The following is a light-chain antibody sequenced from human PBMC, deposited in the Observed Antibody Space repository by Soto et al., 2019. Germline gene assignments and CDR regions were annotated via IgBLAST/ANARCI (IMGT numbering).Light chain of an antibody. CDR3: QQCFSTPLLT. V-gene: IGKV1-39*01. J-gene: IGKJ4*01. CDR2: GAS. CDR1: QSISTF. Sequence: DIQMTQSPSSLSASVGERVTITCRASQSISTFLNWYHQKPGKAPKLLIYGASNLESGVPSTFSGSGSGTDFTLTISSLQPEDFATYYCQQCFSTPLLTFGGGTKVEIK.